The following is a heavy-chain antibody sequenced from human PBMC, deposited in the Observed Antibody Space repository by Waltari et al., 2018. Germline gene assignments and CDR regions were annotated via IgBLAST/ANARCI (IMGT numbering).Heavy chain of an antibody. CDR1: GGSISSYY. CDR3: ARSLTITMIPDY. Sequence: QVQLQESGPGLVKPSETLSLTCTVSGGSISSYYWSWIRQPPGKGLEWIGYIYTSGSTNYNPSLKSRVTISVDTSKNQFFLKLSSVTAADTAVYYCARSLTITMIPDYWGQGTLVTVSS. J-gene: IGHJ4*02. CDR2: IYTSGST. V-gene: IGHV4-4*09. D-gene: IGHD3-22*01.